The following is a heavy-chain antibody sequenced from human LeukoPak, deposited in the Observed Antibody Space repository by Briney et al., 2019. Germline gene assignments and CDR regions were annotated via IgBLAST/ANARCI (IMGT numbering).Heavy chain of an antibody. J-gene: IGHJ4*02. CDR3: ARDYGGY. Sequence: PSETLSLTCTVSGGSISSYYWSWIRQPPGTGLEWIGYIYYSGSTNYNPSLKSRVTISVDTSKNQFSLKLSSVTAADTAVYYCARDYGGYWGQGTLVTVSS. CDR1: GGSISSYY. CDR2: IYYSGST. V-gene: IGHV4-59*01. D-gene: IGHD3-16*01.